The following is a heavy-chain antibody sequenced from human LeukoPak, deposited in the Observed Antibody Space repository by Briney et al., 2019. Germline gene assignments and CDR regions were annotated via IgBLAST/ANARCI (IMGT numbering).Heavy chain of an antibody. V-gene: IGHV4-59*08. Sequence: SETLSLTCTVSGGSTSSYYWSWIRRPPGKGLEWIGYIYYSGSTDYNPSLKSRATISVDTSKNQFSLKLTSVTAADTAVYYCARRSLSPYWYFDLWGRGTLLTVSS. CDR2: IYYSGST. CDR1: GGSTSSYY. J-gene: IGHJ2*01. CDR3: ARRSLSPYWYFDL.